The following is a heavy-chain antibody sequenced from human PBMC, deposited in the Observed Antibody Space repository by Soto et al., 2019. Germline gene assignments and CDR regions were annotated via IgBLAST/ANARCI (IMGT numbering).Heavy chain of an antibody. Sequence: PSETLSLTCTVSGGSISSGGYYWSWIRQHPGKGLEWIGYIYYSGSTYYNPSLKSRVTISVDTSKNQFSLKLSSVTAADTAVYYCARGYSGYETDYWGQGTLVTVSS. V-gene: IGHV4-31*03. D-gene: IGHD5-12*01. CDR3: ARGYSGYETDY. CDR1: GGSISSGGYY. CDR2: IYYSGST. J-gene: IGHJ4*02.